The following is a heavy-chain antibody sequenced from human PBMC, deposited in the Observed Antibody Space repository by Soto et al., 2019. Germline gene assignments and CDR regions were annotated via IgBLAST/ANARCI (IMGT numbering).Heavy chain of an antibody. V-gene: IGHV3-21*04. Sequence: PGGSLRLSCAASGLNFITYSLSWVRQAPGKGLEWVASISSSAVYIDYADSVKGRFTISRDNANNSLYLQMSSLKASDTAMYYCARPPRTSYEVWGMDLWGQGTTVTVSS. CDR1: GLNFITYS. CDR3: ARPPRTSYEVWGMDL. CDR2: ISSSAVYI. D-gene: IGHD2-2*01. J-gene: IGHJ6*02.